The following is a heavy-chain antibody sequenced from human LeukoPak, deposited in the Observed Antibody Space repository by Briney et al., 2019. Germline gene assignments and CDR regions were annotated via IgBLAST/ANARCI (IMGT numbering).Heavy chain of an antibody. J-gene: IGHJ1*01. CDR3: ARAAVAGTVYFQH. V-gene: IGHV4-39*07. CDR2: IYYSGST. Sequence: SETLSLTCTVSGGSISSTSYYWGWIRQPPGKGLEWIGSIYYSGSTYYNPSLKSRVTISVDTSKNQFSLKLSSVTAADTAVYYCARAAVAGTVYFQHWGQGTLVTVSS. D-gene: IGHD6-19*01. CDR1: GGSISSTSYY.